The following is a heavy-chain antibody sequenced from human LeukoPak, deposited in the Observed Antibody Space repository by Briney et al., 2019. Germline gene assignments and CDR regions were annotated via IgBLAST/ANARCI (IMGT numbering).Heavy chain of an antibody. CDR2: IYYSGST. CDR3: ARTPYDFWSGYWRTQFDY. Sequence: PSETLSLTCTVSGGSISSSSYCWGWIRQPPGKGLEWIGSIYYSGSTYYNPSLKSRVTISVDTSKNQFSLKLSSVTAADTAVYYCARTPYDFWSGYWRTQFDYWGQGTLVTASS. V-gene: IGHV4-39*01. J-gene: IGHJ4*02. CDR1: GGSISSSSYC. D-gene: IGHD3-3*01.